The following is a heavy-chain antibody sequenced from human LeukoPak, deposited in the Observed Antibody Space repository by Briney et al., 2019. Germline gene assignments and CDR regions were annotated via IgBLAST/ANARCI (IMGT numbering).Heavy chain of an antibody. Sequence: ASVKVSCKASGYTFTGYYMHWVRQAPGQGLEWMGWINPNSGGTNYAQKFQGRVTMTRDTSISTAYMELSRMRSDDAAVYYCARSPADYYDSSGYYEFYYFDYWGQGTLVTVSS. CDR1: GYTFTGYY. D-gene: IGHD3-22*01. V-gene: IGHV1-2*02. CDR2: INPNSGGT. CDR3: ARSPADYYDSSGYYEFYYFDY. J-gene: IGHJ4*02.